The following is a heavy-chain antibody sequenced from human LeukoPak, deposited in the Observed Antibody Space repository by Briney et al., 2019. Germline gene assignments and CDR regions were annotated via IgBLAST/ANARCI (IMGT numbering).Heavy chain of an antibody. V-gene: IGHV3-48*03. CDR2: ITSTSNSI. D-gene: IGHD7-27*01. CDR3: AASLGPRDY. Sequence: GGSLRLSCAASGFTFSSYETNWVRQAPGKGLEWISYITSTSNSIYYAESVKGRFTISRDNTKNSLYLQTDSLRVEDTALYFCAASLGPRDYWGQGILVTVSS. J-gene: IGHJ4*02. CDR1: GFTFSSYE.